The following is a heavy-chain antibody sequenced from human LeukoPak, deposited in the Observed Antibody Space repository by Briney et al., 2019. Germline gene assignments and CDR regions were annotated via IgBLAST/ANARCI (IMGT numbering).Heavy chain of an antibody. CDR3: ARSSGYDHFDY. Sequence: SETLSLTCTVSGGSISSYYWSWIRQPPGKELEWIGYIYYIGSTNYNPSFKSRVTISVDTSRNQFSLKLSSVTAADTAVYYCARSSGYDHFDYWGQGNLVTVSS. V-gene: IGHV4-59*01. J-gene: IGHJ4*02. D-gene: IGHD5-12*01. CDR2: IYYIGST. CDR1: GGSISSYY.